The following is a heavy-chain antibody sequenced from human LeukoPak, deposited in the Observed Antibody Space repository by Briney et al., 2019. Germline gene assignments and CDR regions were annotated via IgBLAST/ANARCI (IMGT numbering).Heavy chain of an antibody. CDR2: ISYDGSNE. CDR3: ARAIHRNSDSSGYFPS. CDR1: GFTFSSYT. Sequence: PGRSLRLSCAASGFTFSSYTMHWVRQAPGKGLEWVAVISYDGSNEYYADSVKGRFTISRDSSKNTLYLQMNSLGDEYTSVYYWARAIHRNSDSSGYFPSWGQGTLVTVSS. D-gene: IGHD3-22*01. J-gene: IGHJ5*02. V-gene: IGHV3-30-3*01.